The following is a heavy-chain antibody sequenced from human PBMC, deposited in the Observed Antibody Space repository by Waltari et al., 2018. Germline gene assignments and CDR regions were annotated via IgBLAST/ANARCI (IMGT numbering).Heavy chain of an antibody. J-gene: IGHJ5*02. CDR3: ARRQLGGPFDP. Sequence: QVQLVQSGAEVKKPGSSVKVSCKASGGTFGSYAITWVRQAPGEGLEWRGGIIPICGTAPNYAQKFQGRLTVTADESTATVYMDLSSLRSDDTAVYYCARRQLGGPFDPWGQGTLVSVSS. CDR2: IIPICGTAP. D-gene: IGHD3-16*01. CDR1: GGTFGSYA. V-gene: IGHV1-69*12.